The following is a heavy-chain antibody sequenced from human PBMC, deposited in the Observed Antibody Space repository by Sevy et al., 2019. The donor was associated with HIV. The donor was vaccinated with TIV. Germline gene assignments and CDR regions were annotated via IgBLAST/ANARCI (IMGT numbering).Heavy chain of an antibody. J-gene: IGHJ4*02. D-gene: IGHD1-26*01. CDR3: ARDPTYSGSPYYFDY. V-gene: IGHV3-30-3*01. Sequence: GGSLRLSCAASGFTFSSYAMHWVRQAPGKGLEWVAVISYDGSNKYYADSVKGRFTSSRDNSKNTLYLQMNSLRAEDTAVYYGARDPTYSGSPYYFDYWGQGTLVTVSS. CDR2: ISYDGSNK. CDR1: GFTFSSYA.